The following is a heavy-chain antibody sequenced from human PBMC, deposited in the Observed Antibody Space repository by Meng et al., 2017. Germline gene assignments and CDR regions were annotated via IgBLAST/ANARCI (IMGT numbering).Heavy chain of an antibody. V-gene: IGHV3-23*04. CDR2: ISGSGGST. J-gene: IGHJ4*02. D-gene: IGHD6-13*01. CDR1: GFTVSSYA. CDR3: AKDLTAAAGS. Sequence: EVEPVGSGGRFGAAGGFPRLPCAASGFTVSSYAMSWVRQAPGKGLEWVSAISGSGGSTYYADSVKGRFTISRDNSKNTLYLQMNSLRAEDTAVYYCAKDLTAAAGSWGQGTLVTVSS.